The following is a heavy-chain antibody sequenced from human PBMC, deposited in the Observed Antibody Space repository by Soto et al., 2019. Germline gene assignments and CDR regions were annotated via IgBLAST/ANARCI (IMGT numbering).Heavy chain of an antibody. J-gene: IGHJ6*02. V-gene: IGHV1-2*04. D-gene: IGHD6-13*01. CDR3: ARGDSSSWYGIDV. Sequence: ASVKVSCKASGYTFTGYYMHWVRQAPGQGLEWMGWINPNSGGTNYAQKFQGWVTMTRDTSISTAYMELSRLRSDDTAVYYCARGDSSSWYGIDVWRQGTTVIVSS. CDR1: GYTFTGYY. CDR2: INPNSGGT.